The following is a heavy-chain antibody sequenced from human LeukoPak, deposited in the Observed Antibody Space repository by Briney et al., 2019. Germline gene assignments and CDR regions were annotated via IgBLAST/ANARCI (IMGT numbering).Heavy chain of an antibody. D-gene: IGHD4-17*01. Sequence: GGSLRLSCAASGFTFSSYAMSWVRQAPGKGLEWVSAISTSGGSTYYADSVKGRFTVSRDNSKNTLYLQMNSLRAEDTAVYYCAKCRLSYGDDAFEVWGQGTMVTVSS. CDR1: GFTFSSYA. J-gene: IGHJ3*01. CDR2: ISTSGGST. CDR3: AKCRLSYGDDAFEV. V-gene: IGHV3-23*01.